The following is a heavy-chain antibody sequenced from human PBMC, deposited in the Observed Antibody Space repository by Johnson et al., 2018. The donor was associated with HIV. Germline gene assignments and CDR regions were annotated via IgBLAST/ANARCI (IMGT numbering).Heavy chain of an antibody. CDR1: GFTFSSYW. Sequence: EKLVESGRGLVKPGGSLRLSCAASGFTFSSYWMSWVRQAPGKGPEWVANIKQDGSETYYVASVKSRFTISRDNSKNTLYLQMNSLRAGDTAVYYCARSSWGGSSLGAFDIWGQGTMVTVSS. J-gene: IGHJ3*02. CDR2: IKQDGSET. CDR3: ARSSWGGSSLGAFDI. D-gene: IGHD1-26*01. V-gene: IGHV3-7*01.